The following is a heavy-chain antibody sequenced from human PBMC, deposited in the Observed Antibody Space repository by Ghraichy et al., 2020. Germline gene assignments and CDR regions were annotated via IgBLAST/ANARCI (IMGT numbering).Heavy chain of an antibody. V-gene: IGHV4-59*01. CDR3: ARERAVAGPSYYGMDV. CDR1: GGSISSYY. CDR2: IYYSGST. J-gene: IGHJ6*02. D-gene: IGHD6-19*01. Sequence: SETLSPTCTVSGGSISSYYWSWIRQPPGKGLEWIGYIYYSGSTNYNPSLKSRVTISVDTSKNQFSLKLSSVTAADTAVYYCARERAVAGPSYYGMDVWGQGTTVTVSS.